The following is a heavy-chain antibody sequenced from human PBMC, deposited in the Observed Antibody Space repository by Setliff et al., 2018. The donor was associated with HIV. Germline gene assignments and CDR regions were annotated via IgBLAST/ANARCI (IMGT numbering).Heavy chain of an antibody. CDR1: GGSITRHY. V-gene: IGHV4-59*04. J-gene: IGHJ4*02. CDR2: ISYTGSP. Sequence: SETLSLTCTVSGGSITRHYWTWIRQPPGKGLEWIGVISYTGSPHYNPSLKSRVTMSLDTSKNQFSLKLYSVTAADTAVYYCARDGPALHDSGIRYWGQGSLVTVSS. CDR3: ARDGPALHDSGIRY. D-gene: IGHD3-10*01.